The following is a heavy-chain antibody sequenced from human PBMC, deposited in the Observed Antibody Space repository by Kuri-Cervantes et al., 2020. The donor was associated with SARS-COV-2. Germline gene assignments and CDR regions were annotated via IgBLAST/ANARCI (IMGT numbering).Heavy chain of an antibody. CDR2: ISSSSSYI. D-gene: IGHD2-21*02. Sequence: GGSLRLSCAASGFTFSDYYMNWVRQAPGKGLEWVSSISSSSSYIYYADSVKGRFTISRDNAKNSLYLQMNSLRAGDTAVYYCARAVVVTAMPFGYWGQGTLVTVSS. V-gene: IGHV3-21*01. CDR3: ARAVVVTAMPFGY. CDR1: GFTFSDYY. J-gene: IGHJ4*02.